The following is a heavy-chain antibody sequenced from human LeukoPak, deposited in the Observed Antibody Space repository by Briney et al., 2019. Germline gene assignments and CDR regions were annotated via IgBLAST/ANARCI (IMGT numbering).Heavy chain of an antibody. CDR3: AKSGGYGLIDY. CDR1: GYSISSGHY. J-gene: IGHJ4*02. Sequence: PSETLSLTCTVSGYSISSGHYWGWIRQPPGKGLEWIGSIYHSGNTYYNASLESRVTISVDTSKNEFSLRLNSVTAADTAMYYCAKSGGYGLIDYWGQGTLVTVSS. CDR2: IYHSGNT. D-gene: IGHD1-26*01. V-gene: IGHV4-38-2*02.